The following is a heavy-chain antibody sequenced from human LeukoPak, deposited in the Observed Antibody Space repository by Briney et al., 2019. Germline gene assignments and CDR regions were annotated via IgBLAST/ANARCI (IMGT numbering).Heavy chain of an antibody. V-gene: IGHV4-59*08. CDR1: GGSIGSYY. CDR3: ARRGYDADAFDI. Sequence: SETLSLTCTVSGGSIGSYYWSWIRQPPGKGLEWIGYIYYSGSTNYNPSLKSRVTISVDTSKNQFSLKLSSVTAADTAVYYCARRGYDADAFDIWGQGTMVTVSS. CDR2: IYYSGST. D-gene: IGHD5-12*01. J-gene: IGHJ3*02.